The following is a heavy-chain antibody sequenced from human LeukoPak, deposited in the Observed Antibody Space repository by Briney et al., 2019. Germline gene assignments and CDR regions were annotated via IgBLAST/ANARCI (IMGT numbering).Heavy chain of an antibody. Sequence: SETLSLTCAVYGGSFSGYYWSWIRQPPGKGLEWIGEINHSGSTNYNPSLKSRVTISVDTSKNQFSLKLSSVTAADTAVYYCARQGSAFDIWGQGTMVTVSS. CDR2: INHSGST. J-gene: IGHJ3*02. V-gene: IGHV4-34*01. CDR3: ARQGSAFDI. CDR1: GGSFSGYY.